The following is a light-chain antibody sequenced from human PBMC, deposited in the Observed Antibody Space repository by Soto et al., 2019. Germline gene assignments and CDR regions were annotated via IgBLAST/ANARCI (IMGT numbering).Light chain of an antibody. CDR3: QQYYSSPLT. J-gene: IGKJ4*01. CDR2: WAS. CDR1: QSILYSSNNKNL. V-gene: IGKV4-1*01. Sequence: DLAMTQSPVPRSVSLDQSASITRKSIQSILYSSNNKNLLAWYQQKPGQPPKLLIYWASTRESGVPDRFSGSGSGTDFTLTISSLQAEDVAAYHCQQYYSSPLTFGGGTKVDI.